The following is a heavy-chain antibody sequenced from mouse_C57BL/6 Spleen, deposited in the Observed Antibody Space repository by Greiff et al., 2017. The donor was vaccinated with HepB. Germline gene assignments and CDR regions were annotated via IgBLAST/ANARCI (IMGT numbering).Heavy chain of an antibody. D-gene: IGHD1-1*01. Sequence: VQLQESGAELARPGASVKLSCKASGYTFTSYGISWVKQRTGQGLEWIGEIYPRSGNTYYNEKFKGKATLTADKSSSTAYMELRSLTSEDSAVYFCARDTTVVATNYFDYWGQGTTLTVSS. V-gene: IGHV1-81*01. CDR2: IYPRSGNT. CDR1: GYTFTSYG. CDR3: ARDTTVVATNYFDY. J-gene: IGHJ2*01.